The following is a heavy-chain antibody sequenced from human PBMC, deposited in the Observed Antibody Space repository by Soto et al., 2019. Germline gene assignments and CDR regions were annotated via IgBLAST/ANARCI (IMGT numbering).Heavy chain of an antibody. D-gene: IGHD6-13*01. CDR1: GFTFSSYS. V-gene: IGHV3-48*02. CDR3: ARTRTPLIAAAGTEGMDV. J-gene: IGHJ6*02. Sequence: PGGSLRLSCAASGFTFSSYSMNWVRQAPGKGLEWVSYISSSSSTIYYADSVKGRFTISRDNAKNSLYLQMNSLRDEDTAVYYCARTRTPLIAAAGTEGMDVWGQGTTVTVSS. CDR2: ISSSSSTI.